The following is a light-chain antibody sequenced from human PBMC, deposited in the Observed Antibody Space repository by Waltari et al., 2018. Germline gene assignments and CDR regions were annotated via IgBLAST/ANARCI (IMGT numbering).Light chain of an antibody. V-gene: IGKV1-NL1*01. CDR1: QVISNS. J-gene: IGKJ4*01. Sequence: DIQMTQSPSSLSASVGDRVTISCRASQVISNSLAWYHQSPGQAPKLLLYGTSRLESGVPSRFSGRGSGTDYTLTISSLQPEDFGTYYCQQYYGFTLTFGGGTKVQI. CDR2: GTS. CDR3: QQYYGFTLT.